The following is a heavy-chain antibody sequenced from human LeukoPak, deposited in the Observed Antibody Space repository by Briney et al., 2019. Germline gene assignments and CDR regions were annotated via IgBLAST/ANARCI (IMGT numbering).Heavy chain of an antibody. D-gene: IGHD6-25*01. CDR1: GGSISNSSYY. CDR3: ARHWRTAAAFDI. CDR2: IYYSGST. Sequence: PSETLSLTCTVSGGSISNSSYYWGWIRQPPGKGLEWIGSIYYSGSTYYNPPLKSRVTISVDTSKNQFSLKLSSVTAADTAVYYCARHWRTAAAFDIWGQGTMVTVSS. V-gene: IGHV4-39*01. J-gene: IGHJ3*02.